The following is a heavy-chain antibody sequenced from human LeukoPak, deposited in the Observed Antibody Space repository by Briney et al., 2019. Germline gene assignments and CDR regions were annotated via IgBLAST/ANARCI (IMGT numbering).Heavy chain of an antibody. CDR1: GFTFSSYG. CDR3: AKVSSSSSWYYYYGMDV. J-gene: IGHJ6*02. Sequence: GGSLRLSCGASGFTFSSYGMHWVRQAPGKGLEWVAVISYDGSNKYYADSVKGRFTISRDNSKNTLYLQMNSLRAEDTAVYYCAKVSSSSSWYYYYGMDVWGQGTTVTVSS. D-gene: IGHD6-6*01. CDR2: ISYDGSNK. V-gene: IGHV3-30*18.